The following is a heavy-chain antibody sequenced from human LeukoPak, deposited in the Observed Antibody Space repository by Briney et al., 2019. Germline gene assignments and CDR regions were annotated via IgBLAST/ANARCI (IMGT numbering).Heavy chain of an antibody. D-gene: IGHD6-19*01. V-gene: IGHV4-34*01. CDR2: IYYSGST. CDR1: GGSFSGYY. Sequence: PSETLSLTCAVYGGSFSGYYWSWIRQPPGKGLEWIGSIYYSGSTYYNPSLKSRVTISVDTSKNQFSLKLSSVTAADTAVYYCARERYSSGWAERDAFDIWGQGTMVTVSS. CDR3: ARERYSSGWAERDAFDI. J-gene: IGHJ3*02.